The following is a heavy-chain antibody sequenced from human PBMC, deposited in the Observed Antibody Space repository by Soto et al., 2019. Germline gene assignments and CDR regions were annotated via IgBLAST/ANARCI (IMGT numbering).Heavy chain of an antibody. CDR1: GDSVSSNSAA. D-gene: IGHD3-10*02. Sequence: PSQTLSLTCAISGDSVSSNSAAWNWIRQSPSRGLEWLGRTYYRSKWYNDYAVSVKSRITINPGTSKNQFSLQLNSVTPEDTAVYYCARDHLSKTTRSMFLNYYSSYSMHVPGPGPTVSLSS. V-gene: IGHV6-1*01. CDR3: ARDHLSKTTRSMFLNYYSSYSMHV. CDR2: TYYRSKWYN. J-gene: IGHJ6*02.